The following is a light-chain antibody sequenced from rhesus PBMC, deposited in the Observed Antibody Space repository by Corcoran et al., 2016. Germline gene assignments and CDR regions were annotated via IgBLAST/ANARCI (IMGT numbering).Light chain of an antibody. CDR3: QQESNWKLT. V-gene: IGKV3-24*04. CDR1: QSVGSY. CDR2: GAS. Sequence: EIVLTQSPATLALSPGERATLSCRASQSVGSYLAWYQQKPGQAPRLLIDGASSRAIGIPDRVSGSGSGTDFTLTISGLGPEDVGVYYCQQESNWKLTFGGGTKVEIK. J-gene: IGKJ4*01.